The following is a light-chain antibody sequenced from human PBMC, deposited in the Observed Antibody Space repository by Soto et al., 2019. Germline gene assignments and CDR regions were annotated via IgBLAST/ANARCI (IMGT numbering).Light chain of an antibody. CDR1: QGISNH. CDR3: QQHDDYSHAT. CDR2: DAS. J-gene: IGKJ2*01. V-gene: IGKV1-NL1*01. Sequence: DIQMTQSPSSLSASVGDRVTITCRASQGISNHLAWYQQKPGKAPKLLIYDASTLQTGVPSRFRGSGFGTEFTLTISGLQPADFATYYCQQHDDYSHATFGQGTK.